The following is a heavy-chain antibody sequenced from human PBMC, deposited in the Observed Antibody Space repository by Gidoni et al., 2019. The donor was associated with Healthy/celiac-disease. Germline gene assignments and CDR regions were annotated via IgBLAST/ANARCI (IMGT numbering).Heavy chain of an antibody. CDR3: ANDGDSSGDYADYYYYCRDD. CDR2: IIGSGGRT. J-gene: IGHJ6*03. CDR1: GFPFSSSA. V-gene: IGHV3-23*01. Sequence: EVQLLESGGGSVQPGGSLSLSSAASGFPFSSSAMSWVRQAPGQGLEWVSAIIGSGGRTYYADSMKGRFTIARDNAKNTLYLQMNSLRAEETAVYYCANDGDSSGDYADYYYYCRDDWGKGTTVTVSS. D-gene: IGHD3-22*01.